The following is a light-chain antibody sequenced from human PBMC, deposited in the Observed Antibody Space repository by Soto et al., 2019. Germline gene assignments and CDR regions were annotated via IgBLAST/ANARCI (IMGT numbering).Light chain of an antibody. CDR2: DNL. V-gene: IGLV1-40*01. J-gene: IGLJ1*01. CDR3: QNLDSSLNGYV. Sequence: QSVLTQPPSVSGAPGQRVTISCTGNSSNIGAGYAVHWYQQLPGTAPKLLIYDNLNRPSGVPDRFSGSKSGTSASLAITGLQDEEEDDYYCQNLDSSLNGYVFGPGTKLTVL. CDR1: SSNIGAGYA.